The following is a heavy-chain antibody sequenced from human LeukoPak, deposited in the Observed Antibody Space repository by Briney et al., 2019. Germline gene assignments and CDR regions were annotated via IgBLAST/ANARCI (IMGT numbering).Heavy chain of an antibody. Sequence: GGSLRLSCAASGFTFSSYAMSWVRQAPGKGLEWVSAISGSGGSTYYADSVKGRFTTSRDNSKNTLYLQMNSLRAEDTAVYYCAKDDILWFGELLGYGMDVWGQGTTVTVSS. D-gene: IGHD3-10*01. CDR1: GFTFSSYA. V-gene: IGHV3-23*01. J-gene: IGHJ6*02. CDR2: ISGSGGST. CDR3: AKDDILWFGELLGYGMDV.